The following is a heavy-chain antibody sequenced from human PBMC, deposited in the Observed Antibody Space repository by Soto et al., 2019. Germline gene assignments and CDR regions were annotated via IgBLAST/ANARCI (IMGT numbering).Heavy chain of an antibody. CDR1: GFIFSNYV. V-gene: IGHV3-23*04. Sequence: EVQLVDSGGGLVQPGGSLRLSCAASGFIFSNYVMSWVRQAPGKGLEWVSSISDSGGTSYYADSVKGRFTISRDNSKNTLYLQMNSLRAEDTAIYYCAKRPRALLTFDSRGQGTLVTVSS. D-gene: IGHD1-26*01. CDR3: AKRPRALLTFDS. CDR2: ISDSGGTS. J-gene: IGHJ4*02.